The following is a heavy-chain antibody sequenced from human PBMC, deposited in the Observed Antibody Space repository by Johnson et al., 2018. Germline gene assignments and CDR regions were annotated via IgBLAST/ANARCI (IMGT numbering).Heavy chain of an antibody. J-gene: IGHJ3*02. CDR3: AKGFDPDSNPGRYGDAFEI. CDR1: GFTFDDYA. Sequence: VQLVQSGGGLVQPGRSLRLSCAASGFTFDDYAMHWVRQAPGKGLEWVSGISWNSGSIGYADSVKGRFSISRDNAKKSLYLQMNSLRAEDTALYYCAKGFDPDSNPGRYGDAFEIGGQGTMVTVSS. V-gene: IGHV3-9*01. CDR2: ISWNSGSI. D-gene: IGHD4-11*01.